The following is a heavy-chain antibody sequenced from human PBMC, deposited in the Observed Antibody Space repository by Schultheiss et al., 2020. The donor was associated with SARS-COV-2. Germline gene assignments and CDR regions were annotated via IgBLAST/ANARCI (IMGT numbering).Heavy chain of an antibody. CDR1: GFTFDDYA. CDR3: ARDWGIAVAVHAFDI. CDR2: ISWNSGSI. Sequence: GGSLRLSCAASGFTFDDYAMHWVRQAPGKGLEWVSGISWNSGSIGYADSVKGRFTISRDNAKNSLFLQMNGLRTEDSAVYYCARDWGIAVAVHAFDIWGQGTMVTVSS. J-gene: IGHJ3*02. V-gene: IGHV3-9*01. D-gene: IGHD6-19*01.